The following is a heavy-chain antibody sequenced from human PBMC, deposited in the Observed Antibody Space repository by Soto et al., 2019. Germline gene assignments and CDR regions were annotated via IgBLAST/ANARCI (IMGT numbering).Heavy chain of an antibody. CDR3: ARGFMVRGVGRYYYGMDV. V-gene: IGHV4-34*01. CDR2: INHSGST. Sequence: SETLSLTCAVYGGSFSGYYWSWIRQPPGKGLEWIGEINHSGSTNYNPSLKSRVTISVDTSKNQFSLKLSSVTAADTAVYYCARGFMVRGVGRYYYGMDVWGQGTTVTVSS. CDR1: GGSFSGYY. J-gene: IGHJ6*02. D-gene: IGHD3-10*01.